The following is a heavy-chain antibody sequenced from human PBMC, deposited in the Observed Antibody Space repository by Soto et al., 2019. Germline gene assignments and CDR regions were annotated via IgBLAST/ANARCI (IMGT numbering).Heavy chain of an antibody. J-gene: IGHJ4*02. Sequence: SETLSLTCAVYGGSFSGYYWSWIRQPPGKGLEWIGEINHSGSTNYNPSLKSRVTISVDTSKNQFSLHLSSVTAADTAVYYCARHAAYDSVWGKSDGSDYWGQGTLVTVSS. V-gene: IGHV4-34*01. CDR2: INHSGST. CDR1: GGSFSGYY. D-gene: IGHD3-16*01. CDR3: ARHAAYDSVWGKSDGSDY.